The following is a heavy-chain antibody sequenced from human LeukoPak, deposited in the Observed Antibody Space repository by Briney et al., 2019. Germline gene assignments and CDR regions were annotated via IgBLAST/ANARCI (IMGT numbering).Heavy chain of an antibody. CDR2: ISSSSSYI. Sequence: GGSLRLSCAASGFTFSSYSMNWVRQAPGKGLEWVSSISSSSSYIYYADSVKGRFTISRDNAKNSLYLQMNSLRAEDTAVYYCARDTLLYSSSFGYWGQGTLVTVSS. D-gene: IGHD6-6*01. CDR1: GFTFSSYS. V-gene: IGHV3-21*01. J-gene: IGHJ4*02. CDR3: ARDTLLYSSSFGY.